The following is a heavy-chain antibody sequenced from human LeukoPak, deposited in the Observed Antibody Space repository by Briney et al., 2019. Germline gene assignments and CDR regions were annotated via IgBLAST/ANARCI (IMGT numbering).Heavy chain of an antibody. D-gene: IGHD4-17*01. Sequence: PSETLSLTCAVYDGSFSGYYWSWIRQPPGKGLEWIGEINHSGSTKYNPSLKSRVTISADTSKNQFSLKVNSVTAADTAVYYCARDLDTTVTMKGMDVWGKGTTVTVSS. CDR2: INHSGST. CDR1: DGSFSGYY. V-gene: IGHV4-34*01. CDR3: ARDLDTTVTMKGMDV. J-gene: IGHJ6*04.